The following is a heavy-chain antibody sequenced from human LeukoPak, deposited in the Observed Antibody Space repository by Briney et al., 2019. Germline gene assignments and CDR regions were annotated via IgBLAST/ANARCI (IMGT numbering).Heavy chain of an antibody. Sequence: SGTLSLTCAVSGGSISSSNWWSWVRQPPGKGLEWIGEIYHSGSTNYNPSLKSRVTISVDTSKNQFSLKLSSVTAADTAVYYCARARSYGLFDYWGQGTLVTVSS. J-gene: IGHJ4*02. D-gene: IGHD4-17*01. V-gene: IGHV4-4*02. CDR3: ARARSYGLFDY. CDR1: GGSISSSNW. CDR2: IYHSGST.